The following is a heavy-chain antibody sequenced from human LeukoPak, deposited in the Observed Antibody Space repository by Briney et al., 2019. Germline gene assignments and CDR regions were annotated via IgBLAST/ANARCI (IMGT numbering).Heavy chain of an antibody. V-gene: IGHV3-48*01. D-gene: IGHD4-11*01. Sequence: PGGSLRLSCAASGFTFSTYSMSWVRQAPGKGLEWVSYISSSSSTIHYADSVKGRFTISRDNSKNTLYLQMNSLRAEDTAVYYCASGETTAFDYWGQGTLVTVSS. CDR2: ISSSSSTI. CDR1: GFTFSTYS. CDR3: ASGETTAFDY. J-gene: IGHJ4*02.